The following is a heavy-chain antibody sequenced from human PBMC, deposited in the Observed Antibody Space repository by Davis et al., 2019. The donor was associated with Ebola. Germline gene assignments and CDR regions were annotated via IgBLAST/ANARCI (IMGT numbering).Heavy chain of an antibody. V-gene: IGHV4-39*01. CDR1: GGSISSSSYY. CDR3: ATGSITMIVVVGDI. D-gene: IGHD3-22*01. J-gene: IGHJ3*02. Sequence: GSLRLSCTVSGGSISSSSYYWGWIRQPPGKGLEWVGSIYYSGSTYYNPSLKSRVTISVDTSKNQFSLKLSSVTAADTAVYYCATGSITMIVVVGDIWGQGTMVTVSS. CDR2: IYYSGST.